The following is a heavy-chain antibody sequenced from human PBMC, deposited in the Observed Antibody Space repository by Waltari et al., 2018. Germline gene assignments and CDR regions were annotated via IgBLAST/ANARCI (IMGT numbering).Heavy chain of an antibody. V-gene: IGHV4-4*07. CDR1: GGSISSYY. Sequence: QVQLQESGPGLVKPSETLSLTCTVSGGSISSYYWSWIRQPAGKGLEWLGRIYTSERTNYTPTHKSPVPSSVDTSKNRVSLKLSLVTAADTAVYYCARGAVAGTGFRWFDPWGQGTLVTVSS. CDR2: IYTSERT. J-gene: IGHJ5*02. D-gene: IGHD6-19*01. CDR3: ARGAVAGTGFRWFDP.